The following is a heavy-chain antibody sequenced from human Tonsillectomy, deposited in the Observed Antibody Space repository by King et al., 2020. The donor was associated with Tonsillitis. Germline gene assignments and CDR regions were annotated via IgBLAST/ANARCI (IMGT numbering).Heavy chain of an antibody. V-gene: IGHV4-59*01. CDR3: AREDCSGASCLFDY. J-gene: IGHJ4*02. CDR2: VFYSGNT. Sequence: QLQESGPGLVKPSETLSLTCTVSGDSISNYYWSWIRPPPGKGLEWIGYVFYSGNTNYNPSLKSRVTMSLDTSNNQFSLKLSSVTAADTAVYYCAREDCSGASCLFDYWGQGTLVTVSS. CDR1: GDSISNYY. D-gene: IGHD2-15*01.